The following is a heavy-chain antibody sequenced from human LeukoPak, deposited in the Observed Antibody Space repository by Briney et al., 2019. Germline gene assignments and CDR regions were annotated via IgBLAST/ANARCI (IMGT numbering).Heavy chain of an antibody. V-gene: IGHV5-51*01. D-gene: IGHD3-3*01. CDR2: IYPGDSDT. Sequence: GESLKISCKGSGYSFTSYWIGWVRQMPGKGLEWMGIIYPGDSDTRYSPSFQGQVTISADKSISTAYLQWSSLKASDTAMYYCARQKPLRFLEWLSRKYYFDYWGQGTLVTVSS. CDR3: ARQKPLRFLEWLSRKYYFDY. CDR1: GYSFTSYW. J-gene: IGHJ4*02.